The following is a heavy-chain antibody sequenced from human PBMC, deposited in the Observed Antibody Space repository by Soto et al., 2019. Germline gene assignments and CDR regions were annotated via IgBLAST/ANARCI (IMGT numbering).Heavy chain of an antibody. V-gene: IGHV4-31*03. D-gene: IGHD3-22*01. J-gene: IGHJ4*02. CDR1: GGSISSGGYY. CDR2: IYYSGST. Sequence: PSETLSLTCTVSGGSISSGGYYWSWIRQHPGKGLEWIGYIYYSGSTYYNPSLKSRVTISVDTSKNQFSLKLSSVTAADTAVYYCARCSYDSSGYAGLADYWGQGTLVTVYS. CDR3: ARCSYDSSGYAGLADY.